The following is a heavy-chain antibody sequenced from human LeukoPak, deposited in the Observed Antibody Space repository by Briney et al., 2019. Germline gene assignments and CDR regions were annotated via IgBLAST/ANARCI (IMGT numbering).Heavy chain of an antibody. D-gene: IGHD4/OR15-4a*01. CDR1: GVILSPYW. Sequence: GGSLRLSCGTSGVILSPYWMSWVRQAPGKGLEWVANIKQDGSEKNYVDSVKGRFTISRDNANNLVFLQMNNLRVEDTALYFCTRIFRSASWFFDLWGRGTLVTVSS. V-gene: IGHV3-7*01. J-gene: IGHJ2*01. CDR3: TRIFRSASWFFDL. CDR2: IKQDGSEK.